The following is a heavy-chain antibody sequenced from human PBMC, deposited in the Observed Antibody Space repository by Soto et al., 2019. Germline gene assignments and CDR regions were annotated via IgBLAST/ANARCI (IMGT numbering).Heavy chain of an antibody. CDR1: GFTFSSFW. CDR3: TSDRYPRFYHGSGSYPYY. D-gene: IGHD3-10*01. CDR2: IKTDGSET. Sequence: GSLRLSCAASGFTFSSFWMSWVRQAPGKGLEWVANIKTDGSETHYVDSVKGRFTTSRDNPRTSLFLQMNSLRVEDTAVYFCTSDRYPRFYHGSGSYPYYWGQGTPVTVSS. V-gene: IGHV3-7*03. J-gene: IGHJ4*02.